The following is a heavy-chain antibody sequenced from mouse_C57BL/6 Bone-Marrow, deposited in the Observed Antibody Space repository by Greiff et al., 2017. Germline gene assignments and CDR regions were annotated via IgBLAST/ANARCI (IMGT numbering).Heavy chain of an antibody. CDR3: ARDALITTVVAHWYFDV. V-gene: IGHV7-1*01. CDR1: GFTFRDFY. D-gene: IGHD1-1*01. Sequence: DVKLVESGGGLVQSGRSLRLSCATSGFTFRDFYMEWVRQAPGKGLEWIAASRNKANDYTTEYSASVKGRFIVSRDTSQSILYLQMNALRAEDTAIYYCARDALITTVVAHWYFDVWGTGTTVTVSS. J-gene: IGHJ1*03. CDR2: SRNKANDYTT.